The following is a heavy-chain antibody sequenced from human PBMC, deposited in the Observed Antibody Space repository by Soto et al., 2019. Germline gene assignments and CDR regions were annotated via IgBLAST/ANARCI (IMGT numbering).Heavy chain of an antibody. D-gene: IGHD3-3*01. CDR2: ISAYNGNT. CDR1: GYTFTSYG. V-gene: IGHV1-18*01. Sequence: GASVKVSCKASGYTFTSYGISWVRQAPGQGLEWMGWISAYNGNTNYAQKLQGRVTMTTDTSTSTAYMELRSLRSDDTAVYYCARDSHYDFWRGPRTKPYYYYMDVWGKGTTVTVSS. J-gene: IGHJ6*03. CDR3: ARDSHYDFWRGPRTKPYYYYMDV.